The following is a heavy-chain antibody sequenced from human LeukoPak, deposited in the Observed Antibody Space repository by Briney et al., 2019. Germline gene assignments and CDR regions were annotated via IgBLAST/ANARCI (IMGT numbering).Heavy chain of an antibody. CDR3: VKDLSGSYTFDY. D-gene: IGHD1-26*01. V-gene: IGHV3-64D*09. Sequence: PGGSLRLSCSASGFTFSRCAMHCVRQGPGKGLEYVSGINDYGSRTHYGDSAKGRFIISRDDSRNTVFLHMNSLRGDDTALYYCVKDLSGSYTFDYWGQGILVTVSS. CDR2: INDYGSRT. J-gene: IGHJ4*02. CDR1: GFTFSRCA.